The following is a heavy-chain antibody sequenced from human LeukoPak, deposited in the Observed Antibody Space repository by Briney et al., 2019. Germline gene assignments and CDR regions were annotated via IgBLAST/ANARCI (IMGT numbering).Heavy chain of an antibody. V-gene: IGHV4-34*01. Sequence: SETLSLTCTVSGGSISTYYWSWIRQPPGKGLEWIGEINHSGSTNYNPSLKSRVTISVDTSKNRFSLKLSSVTAADTAVYYCAREGIAAYWGQGTLVTVSS. J-gene: IGHJ4*02. D-gene: IGHD6-13*01. CDR1: GGSISTYY. CDR3: AREGIAAY. CDR2: INHSGST.